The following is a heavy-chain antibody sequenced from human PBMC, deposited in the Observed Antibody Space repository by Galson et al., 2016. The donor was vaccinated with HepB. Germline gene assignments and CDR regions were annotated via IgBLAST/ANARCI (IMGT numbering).Heavy chain of an antibody. V-gene: IGHV4-31*03. D-gene: IGHD3-10*01. Sequence: TLSLTCTVSGGSISSGGFYWSWIRQLPGKGLEWIGYIFYSGTTHYNPSLKSRITISVDTSKNPFSLRLNSVTDADTAVYYCARDPGSGGIGVDVWGQGTTVTVS. CDR2: IFYSGTT. CDR3: ARDPGSGGIGVDV. J-gene: IGHJ6*02. CDR1: GGSISSGGFY.